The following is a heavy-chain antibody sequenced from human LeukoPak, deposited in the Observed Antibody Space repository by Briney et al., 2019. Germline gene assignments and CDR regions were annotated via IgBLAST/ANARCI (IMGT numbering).Heavy chain of an antibody. CDR3: ARGYDVWSGYYGY. Sequence: PSETLSLTCAVYGGSFSAYYWSWIRQPPGKGLEWIGETTHSGSTNYKPSLKSRVTISVDTSKNQFSLKLSSVTAADTAVYYCARGYDVWSGYYGYWGQGTLVTVSS. D-gene: IGHD3-3*01. J-gene: IGHJ4*02. CDR2: TTHSGST. CDR1: GGSFSAYY. V-gene: IGHV4-34*01.